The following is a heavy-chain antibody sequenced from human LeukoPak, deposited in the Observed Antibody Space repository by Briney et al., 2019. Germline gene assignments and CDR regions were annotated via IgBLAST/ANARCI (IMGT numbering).Heavy chain of an antibody. D-gene: IGHD5/OR15-5a*01. J-gene: IGHJ4*02. Sequence: QAGGSLRLSCAAFGFTFSNYWMNWVRQAPGKGLEWVAVISYDGSNKYYADSVKGRFTISRDNSKSTLYLQMNSLRAEDTAVYYCAKDLIYWGYSVYDIFDYWGQGTLVTVSS. V-gene: IGHV3-30*18. CDR2: ISYDGSNK. CDR3: AKDLIYWGYSVYDIFDY. CDR1: GFTFSNYW.